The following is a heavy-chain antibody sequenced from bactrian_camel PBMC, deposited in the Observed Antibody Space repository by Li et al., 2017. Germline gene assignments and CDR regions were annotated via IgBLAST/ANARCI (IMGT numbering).Heavy chain of an antibody. V-gene: IGHV3S40*01. CDR2: IRAGVRP. CDR1: GFTFSGRT. CDR3: AGDFPGDYSDYVKLCAFPAADGCEFGY. Sequence: VQLVESGGGLVQPGGSLRLSCAASGFTFSGRTMSWVRQALGKVREGVATIRAGVRPYVVDSVKGRFTISRDSAKNTVYLQMNSLRPEDAGTYYCAGDFPGDYSDYVKLCAFPAADGCEFGYWGQGTQVTVS. J-gene: IGHJ6*01. D-gene: IGHD4*01.